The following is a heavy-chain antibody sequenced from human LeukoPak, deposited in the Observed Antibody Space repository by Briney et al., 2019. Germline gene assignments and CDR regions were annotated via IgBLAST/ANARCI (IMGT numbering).Heavy chain of an antibody. CDR1: GFTFSSYA. V-gene: IGHV3-23*01. CDR2: ISGSGGST. J-gene: IGHJ4*02. Sequence: GGSLRLSCAASGFTFSSYAMSWVRQAPGKGLEWVSAISGSGGSTYYADSVKGRFTISRDNSKNTLYLQMNSLRAEDTAVYYCAKVLHYYDSSGYSRDYWGQGTLVTVSS. D-gene: IGHD3-22*01. CDR3: AKVLHYYDSSGYSRDY.